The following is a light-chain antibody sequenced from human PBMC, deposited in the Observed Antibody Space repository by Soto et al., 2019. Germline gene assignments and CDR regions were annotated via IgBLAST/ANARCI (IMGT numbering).Light chain of an antibody. J-gene: IGKJ2*01. CDR2: AAS. Sequence: DIQMTQSPSSLSASVGDRVTITCRASQSISSYLNWYQQKPGKAPKLLIYAASSLQTGVPSRFSGSGSGTCFTLAISSRQPEDFAAYYCEDSYSTPMYTFGQGTKLEIK. CDR3: EDSYSTPMYT. CDR1: QSISSY. V-gene: IGKV1-39*01.